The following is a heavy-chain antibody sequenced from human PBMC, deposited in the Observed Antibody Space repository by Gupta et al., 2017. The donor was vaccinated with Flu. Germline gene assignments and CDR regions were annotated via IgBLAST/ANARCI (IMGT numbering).Heavy chain of an antibody. J-gene: IGHJ5*02. D-gene: IGHD1-7*01. Sequence: WVRQDAGKGQDWVSGSSATGGTTNSSDSVKVLFTITRDNSKNTLYLQMNRLRVTATAIYYCAKDREVDANYENLTNWINPCGQ. CDR3: AKDREVDANYENLTNWINP. V-gene: IGHV3-23*01. CDR2: SSATGGTT.